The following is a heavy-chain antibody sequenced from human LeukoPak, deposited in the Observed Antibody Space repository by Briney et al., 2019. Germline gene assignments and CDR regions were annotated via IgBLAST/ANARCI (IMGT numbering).Heavy chain of an antibody. Sequence: GGALRVSCAASGVTLTNYGMHWVRQVPGKGLEWVAVIWNDGSKTYYADSVNGRLTISRDSSNNTLYLGVNSLRGEDTAVYYCARSAYGDYEGHDAFDIWGQGTMVTVSS. CDR2: IWNDGSKT. CDR1: GVTLTNYG. J-gene: IGHJ3*02. CDR3: ARSAYGDYEGHDAFDI. D-gene: IGHD4-17*01. V-gene: IGHV3-33*01.